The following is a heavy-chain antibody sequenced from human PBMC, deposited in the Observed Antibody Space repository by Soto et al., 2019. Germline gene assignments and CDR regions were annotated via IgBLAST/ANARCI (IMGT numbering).Heavy chain of an antibody. J-gene: IGHJ4*02. CDR2: IIPILGIA. CDR1: GGTFRSNT. D-gene: IGHD1-26*01. Sequence: QVQLVQSGAEVKKPGSSVKVSCKASGGTFRSNTISWVRQAPGQGLEWMGRIIPILGIANYAQKFQGRVTITADKSTNTAYMELSSLRSEDTAVYYCALGHENDYWGQGTLVTVSS. CDR3: ALGHENDY. V-gene: IGHV1-69*02.